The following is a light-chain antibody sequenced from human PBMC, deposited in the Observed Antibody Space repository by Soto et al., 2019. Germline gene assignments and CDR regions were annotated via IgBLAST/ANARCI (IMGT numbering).Light chain of an antibody. V-gene: IGKV3-15*01. Sequence: EIAMTQSPATLSVSPGERATLSCRASQSVNSNLAWYQQKPGQAPRLLIYGASTRATGIPARFSGSGSGTEFTVTIISLQSEDFAVYYCQQYNNWPLTFGGGTKVEIK. J-gene: IGKJ4*01. CDR2: GAS. CDR1: QSVNSN. CDR3: QQYNNWPLT.